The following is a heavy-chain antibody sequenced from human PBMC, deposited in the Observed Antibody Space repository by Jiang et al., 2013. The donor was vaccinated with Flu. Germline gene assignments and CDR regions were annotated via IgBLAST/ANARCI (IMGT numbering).Heavy chain of an antibody. CDR3: ARRYISSWYGDY. CDR1: GYTFTNYV. J-gene: IGHJ4*02. Sequence: GAEVKKPGASVKVSCKASGYTFTNYVINWVRQAPGQGLEWMGWISSYNGNRNYAQKFQGRVTMTTDTSTSTASMELTSLTSDDTAVYYCARRYISSWYGDYWGQGTLVTVSS. V-gene: IGHV1-18*01. CDR2: ISSYNGNR. D-gene: IGHD6-13*01.